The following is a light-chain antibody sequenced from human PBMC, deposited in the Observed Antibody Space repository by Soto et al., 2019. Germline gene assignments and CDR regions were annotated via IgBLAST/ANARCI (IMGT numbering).Light chain of an antibody. Sequence: DIVLTQSPATLSLSPGERGTLSCRASESVTDYLAWYQQKPGQAPRLLVYDVSNRAAGIPTRFSGGGSGTDFTLTISNVEPEDFAVYYCQQRSDWPWTFGQGTKV. CDR3: QQRSDWPWT. J-gene: IGKJ1*01. V-gene: IGKV3-11*01. CDR1: ESVTDY. CDR2: DVS.